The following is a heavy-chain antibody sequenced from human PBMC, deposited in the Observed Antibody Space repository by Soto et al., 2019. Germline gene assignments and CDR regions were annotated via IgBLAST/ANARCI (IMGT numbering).Heavy chain of an antibody. CDR1: GFTVSSNY. D-gene: IGHD5-18*01. CDR3: ARDQDTAMVTGAYYYGMDV. J-gene: IGHJ6*02. Sequence: GGSLRLSCAASGFTVSSNYMSWVRQAPWKGLEWVSVIYSGGSTYYADSVKGRFTISRDNSKNTLYLQMNSLRAEDTVVYYCARDQDTAMVTGAYYYGMDVWGQGTTVTVSS. V-gene: IGHV3-53*01. CDR2: IYSGGST.